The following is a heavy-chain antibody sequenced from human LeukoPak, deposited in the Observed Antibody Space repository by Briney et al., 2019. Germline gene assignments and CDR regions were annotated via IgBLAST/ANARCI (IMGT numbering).Heavy chain of an antibody. CDR3: ANVWGVVVAARF. J-gene: IGHJ6*04. Sequence: GGSLRLSCAASGFTFDDYTMHWVRQAPGKGLEWVSVISGSGGSTYYADSVKGRFAISRDNSKNTLYLQMNSLRAEDTAAYYCANVWGVVVAARFWGKGTTVTVSS. V-gene: IGHV3-23*01. D-gene: IGHD2-15*01. CDR1: GFTFDDYT. CDR2: ISGSGGST.